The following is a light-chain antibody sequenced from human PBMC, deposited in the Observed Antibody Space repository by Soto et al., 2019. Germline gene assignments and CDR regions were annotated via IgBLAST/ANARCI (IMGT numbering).Light chain of an antibody. Sequence: DIQMTQSPSTLSASVGAIVTITCRASQSISSWLAWYQQKPGKAPKLLIYDASILESGVPSRFSGSGSGTDFNLTISSLQPDDFATYYDQPYNSYPLTVGRGTKVEIK. CDR2: DAS. V-gene: IGKV1-5*01. J-gene: IGKJ4*01. CDR3: QPYNSYPLT. CDR1: QSISSW.